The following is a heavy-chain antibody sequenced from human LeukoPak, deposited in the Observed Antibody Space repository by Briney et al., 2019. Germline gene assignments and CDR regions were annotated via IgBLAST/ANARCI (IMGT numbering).Heavy chain of an antibody. Sequence: SETLSLTCTVSDDSITIYYWSWIRQPPGKGLEWIGYIDHTGITNYNPSLNSRVTISVDTSKNQFSLKLSSVTAADTAVYYCARDRARFLEWLFMDAFDIWGQGTMVTVSS. D-gene: IGHD3-3*01. J-gene: IGHJ3*02. V-gene: IGHV4-59*12. CDR3: ARDRARFLEWLFMDAFDI. CDR1: DDSITIYY. CDR2: IDHTGIT.